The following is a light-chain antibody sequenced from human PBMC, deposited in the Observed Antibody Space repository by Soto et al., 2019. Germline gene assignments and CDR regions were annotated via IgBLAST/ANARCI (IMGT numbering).Light chain of an antibody. CDR2: DVT. Sequence: QAVVTQPASVSGSPGQSITISCTGTSSDVGGYNHVSWYQQHPGKAPKVIIYDVTYRPSGASNRFSASKSGNTASLSISGLQAEDEADYYCSSYSSSSTLVFGTGTKLTVL. CDR1: SSDVGGYNH. V-gene: IGLV2-14*01. J-gene: IGLJ1*01. CDR3: SSYSSSSTLV.